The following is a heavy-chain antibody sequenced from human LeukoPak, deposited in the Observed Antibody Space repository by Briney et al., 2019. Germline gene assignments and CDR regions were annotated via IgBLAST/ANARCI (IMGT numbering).Heavy chain of an antibody. J-gene: IGHJ4*02. CDR1: GYTFTSYG. Sequence: GASVKVSCKASGYTFTSYGISWVRQAPGQGLERMGWISAYNGNTNYAQKLQGRVTMTTDTSTSTAYMELSSLRFEDTAVYYCARAPVLSGSYPVYFDYWGQGTLVTVSS. D-gene: IGHD1-26*01. CDR3: ARAPVLSGSYPVYFDY. V-gene: IGHV1-18*01. CDR2: ISAYNGNT.